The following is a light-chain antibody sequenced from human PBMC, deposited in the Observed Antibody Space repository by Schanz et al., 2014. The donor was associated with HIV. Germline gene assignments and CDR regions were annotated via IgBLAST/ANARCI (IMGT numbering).Light chain of an antibody. CDR2: RNN. Sequence: QSVLTQPPSASGTPGQRVTISCSGSSSNIGRNYVFWYQQLPGTAPNLLISRNNQRPSGVPDRFSGSKSGTSASLAISGLRFEDEADYYCAAWDDSLSGRVFGGGTKVTVL. J-gene: IGLJ3*02. CDR3: AAWDDSLSGRV. V-gene: IGLV1-47*01. CDR1: SSNIGRNY.